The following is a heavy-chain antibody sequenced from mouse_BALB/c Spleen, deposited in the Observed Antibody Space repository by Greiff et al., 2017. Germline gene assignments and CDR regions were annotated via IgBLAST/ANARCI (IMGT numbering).Heavy chain of an antibody. J-gene: IGHJ3*01. CDR2: ISYDGSN. V-gene: IGHV3-6*02. D-gene: IGHD1-2*01. CDR1: GYSITSGYY. CDR3: AVTTATGFAY. Sequence: EVKLMESGPGLVKPSQSLSLTCSVTGYSITSGYYWNWIRQFPGNKLEWMGYISYDGSNNYNPSLKNRISITRDTSKNQFFLKLNSVTTEDTATYYCAVTTATGFAYWGQGTLVTVSA.